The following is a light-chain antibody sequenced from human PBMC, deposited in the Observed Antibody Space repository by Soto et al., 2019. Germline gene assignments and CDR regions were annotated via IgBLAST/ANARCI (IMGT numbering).Light chain of an antibody. Sequence: QSVLTQPASVSGSPGQSIAISCTGTFSDVGGYDYVSWYQQHPDKAPKLMIYEVTKRPSGVSNRFSGSKSSNTASLTISGLQPEDEADYYCSSHTSGSTRVFGSGTKVTVL. V-gene: IGLV2-14*01. CDR2: EVT. CDR1: FSDVGGYDY. CDR3: SSHTSGSTRV. J-gene: IGLJ1*01.